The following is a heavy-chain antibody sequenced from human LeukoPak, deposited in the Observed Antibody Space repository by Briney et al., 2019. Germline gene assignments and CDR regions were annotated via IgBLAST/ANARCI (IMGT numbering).Heavy chain of an antibody. CDR2: ISGSGGST. J-gene: IGHJ3*02. CDR1: GFTFSSYA. D-gene: IGHD2-15*01. V-gene: IGHV3-23*01. Sequence: GGSLRLSCAASGFTFSSYAMSWVRQAPGKGLEWVSAISGSGGSTYYVDSVKGRFTISRDNSKNTLYLQMNSLRAEDTAVYYCAKDLSGFVVVVAATPHDAFDIWGQGTMVTVSS. CDR3: AKDLSGFVVVVAATPHDAFDI.